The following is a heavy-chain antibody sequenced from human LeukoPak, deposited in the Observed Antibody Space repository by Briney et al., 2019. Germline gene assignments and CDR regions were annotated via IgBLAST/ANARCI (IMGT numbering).Heavy chain of an antibody. CDR3: ARDLGGRLDY. Sequence: GGSLRLSCEASGFSVSETYMNWVRQAPGKGLEWVSVIYTGGGTYYADSVKGRFIISRDNSKNTLYLQMNTLRAEDTAVYHCARDLGGRLDYWGQGTLVTVSS. CDR2: IYTGGGT. J-gene: IGHJ4*02. V-gene: IGHV3-66*01. CDR1: GFSVSETY.